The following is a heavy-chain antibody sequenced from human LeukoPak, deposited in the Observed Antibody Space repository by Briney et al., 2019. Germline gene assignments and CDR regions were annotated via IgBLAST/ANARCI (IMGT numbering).Heavy chain of an antibody. CDR2: INPNSGGT. J-gene: IGHJ5*02. CDR3: ASSGGYSYGYHS. V-gene: IGHV1-2*06. D-gene: IGHD5-18*01. CDR1: GYTFTGYY. Sequence: ASVKVSCKASGYTFTGYYMHWVRQAPGQGLEWMGRINPNSGGTNYAQKFQGRVTLTRDQSISTAYMELSRLRSDDTAVYYCASSGGYSYGYHSWGQGTLVTVSS.